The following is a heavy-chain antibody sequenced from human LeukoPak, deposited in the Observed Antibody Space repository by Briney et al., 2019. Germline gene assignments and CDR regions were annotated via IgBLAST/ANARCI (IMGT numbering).Heavy chain of an antibody. J-gene: IGHJ4*02. V-gene: IGHV4-31*03. D-gene: IGHD3-22*01. Sequence: KPSETLSLTCTVSGGSISSGGYYWSWIRQYPGKGLEWIGYIYYSGSTDYNPSLKSRVTISMDTSKNQFSLKLSSVTAADTAVYYCAGVGGYYLYYFDSWGQGALVTVSS. CDR1: GGSISSGGYY. CDR2: IYYSGST. CDR3: AGVGGYYLYYFDS.